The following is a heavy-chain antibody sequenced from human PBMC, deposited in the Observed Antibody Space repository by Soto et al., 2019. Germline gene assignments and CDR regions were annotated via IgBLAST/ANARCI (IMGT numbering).Heavy chain of an antibody. V-gene: IGHV3-21*01. CDR3: ARGGVNSWGLLDY. CDR2: IRSSSDFI. CDR1: GFTFSTYN. Sequence: EVQLVESGGGLVKPGGSLRLSCAASGFTFSTYNMNWVRQAPGKGLEWVSSIRSSSDFIYYADSVKGRFTISRDNAKSSLYLQMDSLRAEDTAVYYCARGGVNSWGLLDYWGQGNLVTVSS. J-gene: IGHJ4*02. D-gene: IGHD2-21*01.